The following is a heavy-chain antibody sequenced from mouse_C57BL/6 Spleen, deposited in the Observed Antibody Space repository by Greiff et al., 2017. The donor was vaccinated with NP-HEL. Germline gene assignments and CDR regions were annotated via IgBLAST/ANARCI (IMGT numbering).Heavy chain of an antibody. Sequence: VQLQQPGAELVRPGSSVKLSCKASGYTFTSYWMHWVKQRPIQGLEWIGNIDPSDSETHYNQKFKDKATLTVDKSSSTAYMQLSSLTSEDSAVYYCARWLDGPYAMGYWGQGTSVTVSS. D-gene: IGHD1-2*01. CDR2: IDPSDSET. CDR3: ARWLDGPYAMGY. J-gene: IGHJ4*01. CDR1: GYTFTSYW. V-gene: IGHV1-52*01.